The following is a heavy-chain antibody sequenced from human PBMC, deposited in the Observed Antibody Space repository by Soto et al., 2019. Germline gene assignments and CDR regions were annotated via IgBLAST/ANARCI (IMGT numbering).Heavy chain of an antibody. D-gene: IGHD5-12*01. CDR1: GGSVSSGSFY. V-gene: IGHV4-61*01. Sequence: SETLSLTCTVSGGSVSSGSFYWSWIRRPPGKGLEWIGYFYDSGSTNYNPSLRSRVTMSVDTSKNQFSLNLSSVTAADTAVYYCAASAPPATNYYYAMDVWGQGTTVTVSS. CDR3: AASAPPATNYYYAMDV. CDR2: FYDSGST. J-gene: IGHJ6*02.